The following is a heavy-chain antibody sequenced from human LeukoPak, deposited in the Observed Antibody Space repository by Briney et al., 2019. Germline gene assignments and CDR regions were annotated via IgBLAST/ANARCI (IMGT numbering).Heavy chain of an antibody. Sequence: PSETLSLTCTVSGGFISSSSYYWGWIRQPPGKGLEWIGSIYYSGSTYYDPSLKSRVTISVDTSKNQFSLKLSSVTAVDTAVYYCARTPDTEFDYWGQGTLVTVSS. CDR3: ARTPDTEFDY. D-gene: IGHD5-18*01. J-gene: IGHJ4*02. CDR2: IYYSGST. CDR1: GGFISSSSYY. V-gene: IGHV4-39*01.